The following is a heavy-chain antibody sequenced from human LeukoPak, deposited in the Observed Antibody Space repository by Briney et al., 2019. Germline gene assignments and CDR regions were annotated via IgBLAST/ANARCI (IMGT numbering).Heavy chain of an antibody. Sequence: GRSLRLSCAASGFTFSSYAMHWVRQAPGKGLEWVAVISYDGSNKYYADSVKGRFTISRDNSKNTLYLQMNSLRAEDTAVYYCAKGRIGSYAYDYRGQGTLVTVSS. D-gene: IGHD1-26*01. CDR1: GFTFSSYA. CDR2: ISYDGSNK. CDR3: AKGRIGSYAYDY. V-gene: IGHV3-30-3*01. J-gene: IGHJ4*02.